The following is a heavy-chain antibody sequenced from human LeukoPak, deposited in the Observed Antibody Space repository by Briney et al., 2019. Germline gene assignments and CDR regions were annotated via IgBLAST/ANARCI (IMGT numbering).Heavy chain of an antibody. CDR1: GGSISSGGYY. CDR3: ARVTPKTYIPSRFDY. D-gene: IGHD4-23*01. J-gene: IGHJ4*02. CDR2: IYYSGTT. V-gene: IGHV4-31*03. Sequence: SQTLSLTCTVSGGSISSGGYYWSWIRQHPGKGLEWIGYIYYSGTTNYNPSLKSRVTMSVDTSKNQFSLKLSSVTAADTAVYYCARVTPKTYIPSRFDYWGQGTLVTVSS.